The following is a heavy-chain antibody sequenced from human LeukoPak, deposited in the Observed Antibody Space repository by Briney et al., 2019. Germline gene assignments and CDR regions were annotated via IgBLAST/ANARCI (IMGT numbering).Heavy chain of an antibody. V-gene: IGHV4-59*01. J-gene: IGHJ3*02. CDR1: GGSISSYY. CDR2: IYCSGST. D-gene: IGHD2/OR15-2a*01. Sequence: SETLSLTCTVSGGSISSYYWSWIRQPPGKGLEWIGYIYCSGSTNYNPSLKSRVTISVDMSKNQFSLRLTSVTAADTAVYYCARKNDFDIWGQGTLVTVSS. CDR3: ARKNDFDI.